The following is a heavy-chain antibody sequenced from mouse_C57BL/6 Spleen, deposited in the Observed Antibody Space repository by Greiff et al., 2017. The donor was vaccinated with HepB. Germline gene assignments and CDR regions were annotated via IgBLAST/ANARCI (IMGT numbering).Heavy chain of an antibody. J-gene: IGHJ3*01. CDR1: GYTFTSYW. Sequence: VKLQQPGAELVKPGASVKLSCKASGYTFTSYWMHWVKQRPGQGLEWIGMIHPNSGSTNYNEKFKSKATLTVDKSSSTAYMQLSSLTSEDSAVYYCARETAQAFAYWGQGTLVTVSA. CDR2: IHPNSGST. D-gene: IGHD3-2*02. V-gene: IGHV1-64*01. CDR3: ARETAQAFAY.